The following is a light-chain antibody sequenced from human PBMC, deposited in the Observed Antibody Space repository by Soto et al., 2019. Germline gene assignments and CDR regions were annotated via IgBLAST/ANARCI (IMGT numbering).Light chain of an antibody. CDR1: QSVSSSY. J-gene: IGKJ2*01. V-gene: IGKV3-20*01. Sequence: EIVLTQSPGTLSLSPGERATLSCRASQSVSSSYLAWYQQKPGQAPRLLIYDASSRATGIPDRFSGSGSGTDFTLTISRREPEDFDVYYCQQYGSSSYTFGQGTKLEIK. CDR3: QQYGSSSYT. CDR2: DAS.